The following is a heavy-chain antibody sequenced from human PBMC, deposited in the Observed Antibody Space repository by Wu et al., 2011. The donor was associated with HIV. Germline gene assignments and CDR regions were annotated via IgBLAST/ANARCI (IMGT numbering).Heavy chain of an antibody. Sequence: QVQLVQSGAEVKKPGASVKVSCKASGYTFNTYAISWVRQAPGQGLEWVGWMNPNTGSTGYGEKFQGRVTISTNTSISTAYMEVRSLRSEDTALYYCVRVSYYYDGSGYNDAFDIWGQGTMVSISS. J-gene: IGHJ3*02. V-gene: IGHV1-8*03. CDR3: VRVSYYYDGSGYNDAFDI. D-gene: IGHD3-22*01. CDR2: MNPNTGST. CDR1: GYTFNTYA.